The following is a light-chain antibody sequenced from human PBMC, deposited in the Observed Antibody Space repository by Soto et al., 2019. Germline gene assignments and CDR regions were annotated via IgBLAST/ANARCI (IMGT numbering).Light chain of an antibody. CDR2: AAS. CDR1: QSISSY. J-gene: IGKJ4*01. V-gene: IGKV1-39*01. CDR3: HTSFCTPFT. Sequence: DIQMTQSPSSLSASVGDRVTITCRASQSISSYLNWYQQKPGKAPKLLIYAASSLQSGVPSRFSGSGSGTDFALTISSLQPEDFATDSCHTSFCTPFTLGGLTKVDVK.